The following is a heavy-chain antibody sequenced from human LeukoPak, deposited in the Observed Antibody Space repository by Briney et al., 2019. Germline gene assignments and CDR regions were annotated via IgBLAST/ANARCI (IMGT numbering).Heavy chain of an antibody. CDR1: GFTFSSYA. Sequence: PGGSLRLSCAASGFTFSSYAMSWVCQAPGKGLEWVSAISGSGGSTYYADSVKGRFTISRDNSKNTLYLQMNSLRAEDTAVYYCAKGPADYDFWSGPCNWFDPWGQGTLVTVSS. V-gene: IGHV3-23*01. CDR2: ISGSGGST. CDR3: AKGPADYDFWSGPCNWFDP. J-gene: IGHJ5*02. D-gene: IGHD3-3*01.